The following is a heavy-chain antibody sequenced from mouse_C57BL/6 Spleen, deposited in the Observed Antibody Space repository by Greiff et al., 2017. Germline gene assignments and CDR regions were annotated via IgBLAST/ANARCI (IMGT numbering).Heavy chain of an antibody. J-gene: IGHJ4*01. CDR3: ARKRFITTVVATSDYAMDY. CDR2: INPNYGTP. D-gene: IGHD1-1*01. Sequence: VQLKPSGPELVKPGASVKIFCQASGYSFTDYNMNWVKQSKGKSLEWIGVINPNYGTPSYNQKYKGKATLTVDQSSCTVYMQLNSLTSEDSAVYYCARKRFITTVVATSDYAMDYWGQGTSGTVSS. V-gene: IGHV1-39*01. CDR1: GYSFTDYN.